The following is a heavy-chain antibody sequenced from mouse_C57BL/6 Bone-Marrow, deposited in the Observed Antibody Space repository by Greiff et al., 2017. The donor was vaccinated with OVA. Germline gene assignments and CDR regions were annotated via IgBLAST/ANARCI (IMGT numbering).Heavy chain of an antibody. V-gene: IGHV1-5*01. Sequence: VQLQQSGTVLARPGASVKMSCKTSGYTFTSYWMHWVKQRPGQGLEWIGAIYPGNSDTSYNQKFKGKAKLTAVTSASTAYMELSSLTNEDSAVYYCTRSPDCLLRFAYWGQGTLVTVSA. CDR2: IYPGNSDT. D-gene: IGHD5-5*01. CDR3: TRSPDCLLRFAY. J-gene: IGHJ3*01. CDR1: GYTFTSYW.